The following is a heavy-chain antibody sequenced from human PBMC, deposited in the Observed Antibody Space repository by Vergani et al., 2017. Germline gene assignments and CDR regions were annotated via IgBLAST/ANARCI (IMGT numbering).Heavy chain of an antibody. V-gene: IGHV3-9*01. J-gene: IGHJ6*02. CDR3: AKDNNYDYVWGSYRLHYYYGMDV. CDR1: GFTFDDYA. CDR2: ISWNSGSI. Sequence: EVQLVESGGGLVQPGRSLRLSCAASGFTFDDYAMHWVRQAPGKGLEWVSGISWNSGSIGYADSVKGRFTISRDNAKNSLYLQMNSLRAEDTALYYCAKDNNYDYVWGSYRLHYYYGMDVWGQGTTVTVSS. D-gene: IGHD3-16*02.